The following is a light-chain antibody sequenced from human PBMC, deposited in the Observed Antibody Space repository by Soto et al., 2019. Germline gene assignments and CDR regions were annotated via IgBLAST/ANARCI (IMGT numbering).Light chain of an antibody. CDR3: QQYSKWPGT. Sequence: EIVMTQSPATLSVSPGETATLSCRASEIISSNLAWYQQKPGQPPRLLIYGASTRATGIPATFSGSGSGTDFTLTISSLQSEDFAVYYCQQYSKWPGTFGQGTKVEIK. V-gene: IGKV3-15*01. CDR1: EIISSN. CDR2: GAS. J-gene: IGKJ1*01.